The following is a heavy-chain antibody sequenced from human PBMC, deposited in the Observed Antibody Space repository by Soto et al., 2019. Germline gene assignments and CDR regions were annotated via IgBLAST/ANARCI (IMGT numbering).Heavy chain of an antibody. Sequence: ASVKVSCKASGYTFTSYCISWVRQAPGQGLEWMGWISAYNGNTNYAQKLQGRVTMTTDTSTCTAYMELRSLRSDDTAVYYCARGRSGFGESHDAFDIWGQGTMVTVSS. CDR1: GYTFTSYC. D-gene: IGHD3-10*01. CDR3: ARGRSGFGESHDAFDI. V-gene: IGHV1-18*01. J-gene: IGHJ3*02. CDR2: ISAYNGNT.